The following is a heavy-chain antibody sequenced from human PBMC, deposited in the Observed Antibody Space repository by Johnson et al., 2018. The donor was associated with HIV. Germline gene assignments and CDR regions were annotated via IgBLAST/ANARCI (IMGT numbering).Heavy chain of an antibody. CDR3: ATDLGLEWSEGDDAFDI. V-gene: IGHV3-30*19. CDR2: ISYDGSKTDDGTT. D-gene: IGHD3-3*01. Sequence: QVQLVESGGGVVQPGRSLRLSCAASGFTFSSYGMHWVRQAPGKGLEWVAVISYDGSKTDDGTTDYAAPVKGRFTISRDDSKNRGYLQMNSLKTEDTGVYYCATDLGLEWSEGDDAFDIWGQGTMVTVSS. CDR1: GFTFSSYG. J-gene: IGHJ3*02.